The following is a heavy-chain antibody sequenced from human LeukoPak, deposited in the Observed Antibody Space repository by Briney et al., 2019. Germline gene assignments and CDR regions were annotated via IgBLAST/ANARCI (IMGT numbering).Heavy chain of an antibody. CDR3: ARVGAPLCSEGSSGYFDY. J-gene: IGHJ4*02. CDR2: IYYSGST. D-gene: IGHD3-22*01. V-gene: IGHV4-59*01. CDR1: GGSISSYY. Sequence: SETLSLTCTVSGGSISSYYWSWIRQPPGKGLEWIGYIYYSGSTNYNPSLKSRVTISVDTSKNQFSLKLSSVTAADTAVYYCARVGAPLCSEGSSGYFDYWGQGTLVTVSS.